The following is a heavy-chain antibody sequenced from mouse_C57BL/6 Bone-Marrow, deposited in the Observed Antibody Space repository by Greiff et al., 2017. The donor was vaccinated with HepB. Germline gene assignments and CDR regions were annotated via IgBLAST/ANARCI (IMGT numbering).Heavy chain of an antibody. CDR2: IDPEDGDT. J-gene: IGHJ2*01. CDR3: TTWVITTVVAYYFDY. D-gene: IGHD1-1*01. Sequence: VQLQQSGAELVRPGASVKLSCTASGFNIKDYYMHWVKQRPEQGLEWIGRIDPEDGDTEYAPKFQGKATMTADTSSNTAYLQLSSLTSEDTAVYYCTTWVITTVVAYYFDYWGQGTTLTVSS. V-gene: IGHV14-1*01. CDR1: GFNIKDYY.